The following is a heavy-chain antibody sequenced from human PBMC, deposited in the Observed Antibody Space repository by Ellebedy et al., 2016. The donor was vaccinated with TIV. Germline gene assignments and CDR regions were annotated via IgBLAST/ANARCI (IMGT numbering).Heavy chain of an antibody. CDR2: ISWHSGTI. D-gene: IGHD3-10*01. CDR1: GFMFADYA. CDR3: ASRGVAVQGADY. Sequence: PGGSLRLSCAASGFMFADYAMHRVRQAPGKGLEWVSGISWHSGTIGYADSVKGRFTISRDNAKNTLYLQMNSLRAEDTAVYYCASRGVAVQGADYWGQGTLVTVSS. J-gene: IGHJ4*02. V-gene: IGHV3-9*01.